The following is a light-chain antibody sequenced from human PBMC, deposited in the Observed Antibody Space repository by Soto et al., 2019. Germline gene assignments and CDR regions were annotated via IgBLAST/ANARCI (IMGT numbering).Light chain of an antibody. CDR1: QGIRTE. Sequence: AIQMTQSPSSLSASVGDRVTITCRASQGIRTELGWYQQRPGEAPKLLIYAASTLQSGVPSRFSGSGSGTDFTLTRSSLQPEDFATYYCLQDYNYPRTFGQGTKVEIK. CDR3: LQDYNYPRT. CDR2: AAS. V-gene: IGKV1-6*02. J-gene: IGKJ1*01.